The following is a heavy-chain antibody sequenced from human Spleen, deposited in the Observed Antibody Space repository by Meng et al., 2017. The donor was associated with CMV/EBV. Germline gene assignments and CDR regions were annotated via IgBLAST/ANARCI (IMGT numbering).Heavy chain of an antibody. Sequence: CTVSGASVSSGSYYWSWIRQPPGKGLEWIGYIYYSGSTNYNPSLKSRVTISVDTSKNQFSLKLSSVTAADTAVYYCARAPWESYFDYWGQGTLVTVSS. J-gene: IGHJ4*02. D-gene: IGHD1-26*01. V-gene: IGHV4-61*01. CDR3: ARAPWESYFDY. CDR1: GASVSSGSYY. CDR2: IYYSGST.